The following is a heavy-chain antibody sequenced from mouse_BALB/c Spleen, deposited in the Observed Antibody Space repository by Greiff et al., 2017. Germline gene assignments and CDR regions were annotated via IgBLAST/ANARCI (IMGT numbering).Heavy chain of an antibody. CDR1: GYSITSDYA. CDR2: ISYSGST. D-gene: IGHD2-3*01. Sequence: EVQLQQSGPGLVKPSQSLSLTCTVTGYSITSDYAWNWIRQFPGNKLEWMGYISYSGSTSYNPSLKSRISITRDTSKNQFFLQLNSVTTEDTATYYCARFWDGYYAMDYWGQGTSVTVSS. CDR3: ARFWDGYYAMDY. J-gene: IGHJ4*01. V-gene: IGHV3-2*02.